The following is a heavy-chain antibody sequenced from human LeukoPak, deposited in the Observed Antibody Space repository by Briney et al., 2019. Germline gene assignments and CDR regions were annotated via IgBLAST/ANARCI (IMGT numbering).Heavy chain of an antibody. J-gene: IGHJ4*02. CDR3: AKLFSGGVVIVAYYFDC. V-gene: IGHV3-23*01. CDR1: GFTFSSYA. D-gene: IGHD3-3*01. Sequence: GGSLRLSCAASGFTFSSYAMSWVRQAPGKGLEWVSAISGSGGSTYYADSVKGRFTISRDNSKDTLYLQMNSLRAEDTAVYYCAKLFSGGVVIVAYYFDCWGQGTLVTVSS. CDR2: ISGSGGST.